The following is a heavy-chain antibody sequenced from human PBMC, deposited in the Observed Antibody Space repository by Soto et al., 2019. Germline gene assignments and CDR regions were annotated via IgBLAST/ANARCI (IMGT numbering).Heavy chain of an antibody. J-gene: IGHJ4*02. CDR1: GFTVSAYT. CDR3: ARWEQPLFDY. V-gene: IGHV3-30-3*01. CDR2: ISSDGNNK. D-gene: IGHD1-26*01. Sequence: QVQLVESGGGVVQPGRSLRLSCAASGFTVSAYTMHWVRQAPGKGLEWVAVISSDGNNKYYTDSVKGRFTISRDTSTNTLYRQMNSPRAEDTAVYYCARWEQPLFDYWGQGTLVTVSS.